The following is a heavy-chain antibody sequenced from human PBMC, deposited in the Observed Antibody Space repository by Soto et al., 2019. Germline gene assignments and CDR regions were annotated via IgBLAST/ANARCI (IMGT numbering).Heavy chain of an antibody. CDR2: IYWDDDK. CDR1: GFSLSTSGVG. V-gene: IGHV2-5*02. Sequence: QITLKESGPTLVKPTQTLTLTCTFSGFSLSTSGVGVGWIRQPPGKALEWLALIYWDDDKRYSPSLKSRLTITKATSKIRVVLTMTKLDPVDTATYYCAHRPANIAIWGSYRPHDAFDIWGQGTMVTVSS. J-gene: IGHJ3*02. D-gene: IGHD3-16*02. CDR3: AHRPANIAIWGSYRPHDAFDI.